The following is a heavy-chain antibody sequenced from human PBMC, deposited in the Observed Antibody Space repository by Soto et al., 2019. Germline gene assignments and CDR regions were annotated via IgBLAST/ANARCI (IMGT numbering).Heavy chain of an antibody. D-gene: IGHD3-10*01. V-gene: IGHV1-3*01. CDR1: GYTFTSYA. Sequence: GASVKVSCKASGYTFTSYAMHWVRQAPGQRLEWMGWINAGNGNTKYSQKFQGRVTITRDTSASTAYMELSSLRSEDTAVYYCARDHETYYYGSGSYYNRPQFDYWVQGTPVTVSS. CDR3: ARDHETYYYGSGSYYNRPQFDY. CDR2: INAGNGNT. J-gene: IGHJ4*02.